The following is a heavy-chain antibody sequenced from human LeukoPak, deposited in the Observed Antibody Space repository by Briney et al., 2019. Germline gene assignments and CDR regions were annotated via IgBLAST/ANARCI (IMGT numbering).Heavy chain of an antibody. Sequence: GESLKISCKGSGYSFTSYWIGWVRQLPGKGPEWMGIIYPGDSDSRYSPSFQGQVTISADNYITTAHLQWSSLKASDTAMYYCARAQTRGYSYSYAFDIWGQGTMVTVSS. CDR1: GYSFTSYW. D-gene: IGHD5-12*01. V-gene: IGHV5-51*01. CDR3: ARAQTRGYSYSYAFDI. J-gene: IGHJ3*02. CDR2: IYPGDSDS.